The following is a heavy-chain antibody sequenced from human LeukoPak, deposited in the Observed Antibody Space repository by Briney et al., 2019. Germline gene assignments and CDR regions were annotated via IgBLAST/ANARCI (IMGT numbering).Heavy chain of an antibody. Sequence: KPSETLSLTCAVSGGSIGSGGYSWSWIRQPPGKGLEWIGYIYHSGSTYYNPSLKSRVTISVDRSKNQFSLKLSSATAADTAVYYCARAQWLGDAFDIWGQGTMVTVSS. CDR3: ARAQWLGDAFDI. D-gene: IGHD3-22*01. CDR1: GGSIGSGGYS. J-gene: IGHJ3*02. V-gene: IGHV4-30-2*01. CDR2: IYHSGST.